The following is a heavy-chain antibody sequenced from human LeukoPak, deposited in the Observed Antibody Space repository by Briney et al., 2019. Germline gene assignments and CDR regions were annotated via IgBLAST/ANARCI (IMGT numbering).Heavy chain of an antibody. V-gene: IGHV1-8*01. J-gene: IGHJ3*02. D-gene: IGHD6-19*01. CDR2: MNPNSGNT. CDR3: ARAIAVAGYDAFDI. Sequence: ASVKVSCKASGFTFTSHDYNWVRQATGQGLEWMGWMNPNSGNTGYAQKFQGRVTMTRDTSITTVYMELSSLTSEDTAVYYCARAIAVAGYDAFDIWGQGTMVTVSS. CDR1: GFTFTSHD.